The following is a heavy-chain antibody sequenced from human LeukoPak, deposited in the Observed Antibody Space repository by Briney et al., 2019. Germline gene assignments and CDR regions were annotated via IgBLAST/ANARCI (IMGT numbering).Heavy chain of an antibody. Sequence: GGSLRVSCAASGFTFSSYGMHWVRQAPGKGLEWVAVIWYDGSNKYYADSVKGRFTISRDNSKNTLYLQMNSLRAEDTAVYYCARDPYSNYGFFDYWGQGTLVTVSS. CDR2: IWYDGSNK. V-gene: IGHV3-33*01. J-gene: IGHJ4*02. CDR3: ARDPYSNYGFFDY. CDR1: GFTFSSYG. D-gene: IGHD4-11*01.